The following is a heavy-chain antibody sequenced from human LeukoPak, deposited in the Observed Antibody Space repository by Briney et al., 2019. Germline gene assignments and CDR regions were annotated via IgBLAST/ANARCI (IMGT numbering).Heavy chain of an antibody. D-gene: IGHD2-8*01. CDR1: GYSISGGYY. CDR3: AREGDLPWTNGVPPDY. CDR2: IYHSGST. V-gene: IGHV4-38-2*02. Sequence: PSETLSLTCTVSGYSISGGYYWGWIRQPPGKGLEWIGSIYHSGSTYYNPSLKSRVTISVDTSKNQFSLKLSSVTAADTAVYYCAREGDLPWTNGVPPDYWGQGTLVTVSS. J-gene: IGHJ4*02.